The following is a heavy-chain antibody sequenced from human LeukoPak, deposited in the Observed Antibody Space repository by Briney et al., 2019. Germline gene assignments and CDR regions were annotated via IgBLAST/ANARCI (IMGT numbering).Heavy chain of an antibody. D-gene: IGHD1-26*01. CDR3: ARDSLRELLEMPDY. CDR2: INPKSGGT. J-gene: IGHJ4*02. V-gene: IGHV1-2*02. Sequence: GASVKVSCKASRHTFSGYYMHWVRQAPGQGLEWMGWINPKSGGTNYAQKFQGRVTMTRDTSISTAYMELSRLRSDDTAVYYCARDSLRELLEMPDYWGQGTLVTVSS. CDR1: RHTFSGYY.